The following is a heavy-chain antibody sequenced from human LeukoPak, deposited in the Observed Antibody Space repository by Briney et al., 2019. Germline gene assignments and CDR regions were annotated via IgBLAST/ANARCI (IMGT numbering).Heavy chain of an antibody. J-gene: IGHJ4*02. D-gene: IGHD3-22*01. CDR2: ISSSSSYI. V-gene: IGHV3-21*01. CDR1: GFTFSSYD. Sequence: GGSLRLSCEASGFTFSSYDMNCVRQAPGKGLECVSSISSSSSYIYYADSVKGRFTISRDNAKNSLYLQMSRLRAEDTAVYYCAREELSFFDSSGYFDYWGQGTLVTVSS. CDR3: AREELSFFDSSGYFDY.